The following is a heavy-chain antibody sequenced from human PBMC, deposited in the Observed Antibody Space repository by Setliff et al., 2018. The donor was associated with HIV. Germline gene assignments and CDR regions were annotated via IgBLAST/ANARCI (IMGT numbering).Heavy chain of an antibody. CDR1: GGSISSHY. V-gene: IGHV4-59*11. J-gene: IGHJ6*03. CDR2: IYYSGST. CDR3: ARDPGGGIDYYYYMDV. Sequence: PSETLSLTCTVSGGSISSHYWSWIRQPPGKGLEWIGYIYYSGSTNYNPSLKSRVTISVDTSKNQFSLKLSSVTAADTAVYYCARDPGGGIDYYYYMDVWGKGTTVTVS. D-gene: IGHD6-13*01.